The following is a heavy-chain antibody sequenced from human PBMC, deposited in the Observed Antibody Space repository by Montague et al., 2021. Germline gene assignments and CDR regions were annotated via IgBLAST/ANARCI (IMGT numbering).Heavy chain of an antibody. D-gene: IGHD5-24*01. CDR1: GDSVSINDAT. V-gene: IGHV6-1*01. J-gene: IGHJ5*02. Sequence: CAISGDSVSINDATWNWMRQSPSRGLEWLGRTYYRSKWYNEYAISVKSRITVNPDTSKNQFSLLLNSVTPEDTAVYYCAIGWQKRFDPWGQGTLVTVSS. CDR2: TYYRSKWYN. CDR3: AIGWQKRFDP.